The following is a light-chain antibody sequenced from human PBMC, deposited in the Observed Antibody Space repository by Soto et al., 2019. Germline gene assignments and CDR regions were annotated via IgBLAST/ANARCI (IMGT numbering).Light chain of an antibody. Sequence: MTQSPSSLSASVGDRATLSCRASQSLSFNLAWYQQKPGQAPRLLIYAASTRATGIPARFSGSGSGTEFTLTISSLQSEDFAVYYCQQYYRWPQTFGQGTKVDI. V-gene: IGKV3-15*01. CDR1: QSLSFN. CDR2: AAS. CDR3: QQYYRWPQT. J-gene: IGKJ1*01.